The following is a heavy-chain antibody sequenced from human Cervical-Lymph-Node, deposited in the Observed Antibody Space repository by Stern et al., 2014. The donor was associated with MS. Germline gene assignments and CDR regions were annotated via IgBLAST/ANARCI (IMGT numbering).Heavy chain of an antibody. CDR3: AREYYYDSSGSRKYYYYGMDV. Sequence: QVTLRESGPALVKPTQTLTLTCTFSGFSLSTSGMCVSWIRQPPGKALEWLALIDWDDDKYYSTSLKTRLTISKDTSKNQVVLTMTNMDPVDTATYYCAREYYYDSSGSRKYYYYGMDVWGQGTTVTVSS. V-gene: IGHV2-70*01. CDR1: GFSLSTSGMC. D-gene: IGHD3-22*01. J-gene: IGHJ6*02. CDR2: IDWDDDK.